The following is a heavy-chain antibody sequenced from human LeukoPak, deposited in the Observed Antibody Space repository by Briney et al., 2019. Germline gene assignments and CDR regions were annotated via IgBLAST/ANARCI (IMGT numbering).Heavy chain of an antibody. J-gene: IGHJ4*02. Sequence: SETLSLTCAVYGGSFSGYYWSWIRQPPGKGLEWIGEINHSGSTNYNPSLKSRVTISVDTSKKQFSLKLSSVTAADTAVYYCARHRWMEVYGSGSYYVDYWGQGTLVTVSS. V-gene: IGHV4-34*01. CDR3: ARHRWMEVYGSGSYYVDY. CDR2: INHSGST. CDR1: GGSFSGYY. D-gene: IGHD3-10*01.